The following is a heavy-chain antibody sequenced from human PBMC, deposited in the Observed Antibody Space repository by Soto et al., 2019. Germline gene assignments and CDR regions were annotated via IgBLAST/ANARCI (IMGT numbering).Heavy chain of an antibody. D-gene: IGHD7-27*01. CDR3: ARRWGTSFDF. V-gene: IGHV4-61*05. Sequence: PSETLSLTCAVSGGSISSSNSYWGWIRQPPGKGLEWIGYIYYSGSTNYNPSLKSRVTISVDTSKNQFSLKVSSVTAADTAVYYCARRWGTSFDFWGQGTLVTVSS. J-gene: IGHJ4*02. CDR1: GGSISSSNSY. CDR2: IYYSGST.